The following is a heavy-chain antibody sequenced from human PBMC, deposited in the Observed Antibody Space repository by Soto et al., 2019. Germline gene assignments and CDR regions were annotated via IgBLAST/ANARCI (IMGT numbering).Heavy chain of an antibody. Sequence: GESLKISCKGSGYSFTSYWISWVRQMPGKGLEWMGRIDPSDSYTNYSPPFQGHVTISAEKSISTAYLQWSSLKASDTAMYYCPRRHGSGSYYQNWGQGTMVTVYS. J-gene: IGHJ4*02. CDR1: GYSFTSYW. D-gene: IGHD3-10*01. CDR2: IDPSDSYT. CDR3: PRRHGSGSYYQN. V-gene: IGHV5-10-1*01.